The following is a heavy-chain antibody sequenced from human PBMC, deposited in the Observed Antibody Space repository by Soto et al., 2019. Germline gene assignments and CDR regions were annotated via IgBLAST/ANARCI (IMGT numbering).Heavy chain of an antibody. V-gene: IGHV4-30-4*01. Sequence: SETLSLTCSVSGGSISSGDYYWSWIRQPPGKGLEWIGYIYYSGSTYYNPSLKSRVTISVDTSKNQFSLKLSSVTAADTAVYYCARSSQSTVTTFGYWGQGTLVTVSS. CDR2: IYYSGST. CDR1: GGSISSGDYY. D-gene: IGHD4-17*01. J-gene: IGHJ4*02. CDR3: ARSSQSTVTTFGY.